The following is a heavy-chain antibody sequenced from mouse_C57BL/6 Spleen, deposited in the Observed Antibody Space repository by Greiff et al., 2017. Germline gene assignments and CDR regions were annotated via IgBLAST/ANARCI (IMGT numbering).Heavy chain of an antibody. Sequence: QVQLQQPGAELVKPGASVKMSCKASGYTFTSYWITWVKQRPGQGLEWIGDIYPGSGSTNYNEKFKSKATLTVDTSSSTAYMQLRSLTSEDSAVYYCTRWGKNGSSYVGAMDYWGQGTSVTVSS. CDR3: TRWGKNGSSYVGAMDY. CDR1: GYTFTSYW. V-gene: IGHV1-55*01. D-gene: IGHD1-1*01. J-gene: IGHJ4*01. CDR2: IYPGSGST.